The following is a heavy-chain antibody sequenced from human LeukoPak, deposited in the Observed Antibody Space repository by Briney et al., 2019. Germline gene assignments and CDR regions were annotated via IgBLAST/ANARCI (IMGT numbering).Heavy chain of an antibody. CDR1: GGSFSGYY. J-gene: IGHJ4*02. Sequence: PSETLSLTCAVYGGSFSGYYWSWIRQPPGKGLEWIGEINHSGSTNYNPSLKSRVTISVDTSKNQFSLKLSSVTAADTAVYYCARGPPGYSYGYRWHAYWGQGTLVTVSS. CDR3: ARGPPGYSYGYRWHAY. V-gene: IGHV4-34*01. CDR2: INHSGST. D-gene: IGHD5-18*01.